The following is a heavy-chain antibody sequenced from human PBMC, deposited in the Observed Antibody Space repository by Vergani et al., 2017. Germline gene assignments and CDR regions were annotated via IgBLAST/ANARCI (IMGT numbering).Heavy chain of an antibody. CDR2: ISWNSGSI. CDR1: GFTFDDYA. V-gene: IGHV3-9*01. J-gene: IGHJ3*02. D-gene: IGHD2/OR15-2a*01. Sequence: EVQLVESGGGLVQPGRSLRLSCADSGFTFDDYAMHWVRQAPGKGLEWVSGISWNSGSIGYADSVKGRFTISRDNSKNSLYLQMNSLRAEDTALYYCAKDMEGINTAFDIWGQGTMVTVSS. CDR3: AKDMEGINTAFDI.